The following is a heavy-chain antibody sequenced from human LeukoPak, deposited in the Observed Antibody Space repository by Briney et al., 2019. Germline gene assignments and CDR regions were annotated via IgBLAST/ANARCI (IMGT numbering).Heavy chain of an antibody. V-gene: IGHV4-30-2*01. CDR1: GDSISSGGYS. CDR3: ARGFVRENPGSWFDP. Sequence: SETLSLTCAVSGDSISSGGYSWSWIRQPPGKGLEWIGYIYHTGNTFYNPSLKSRVTISVDRSKNQFSLRLTSVTAADTAVYYCARGFVRENPGSWFDPWGQGTQVTVSP. J-gene: IGHJ5*02. CDR2: IYHTGNT. D-gene: IGHD3-10*02.